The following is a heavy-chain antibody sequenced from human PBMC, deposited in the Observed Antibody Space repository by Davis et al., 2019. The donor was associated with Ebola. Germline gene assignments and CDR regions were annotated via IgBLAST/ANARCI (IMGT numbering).Heavy chain of an antibody. CDR2: IYHSGST. D-gene: IGHD6-6*01. Sequence: PSETLSLTCAVSGGSISSSNWWSWVRQPPGKGLEWIGEIYHSGSTNYNPSLKSRVTISVDKSKNQFSLKLSSVTAADTAVYYCARVEYSSSSGLNAFDIWGQGTMVTVSS. CDR3: ARVEYSSSSGLNAFDI. J-gene: IGHJ3*02. V-gene: IGHV4-4*02. CDR1: GGSISSSNW.